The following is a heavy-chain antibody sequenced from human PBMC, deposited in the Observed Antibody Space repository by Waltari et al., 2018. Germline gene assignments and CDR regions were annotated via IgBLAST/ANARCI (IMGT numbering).Heavy chain of an antibody. D-gene: IGHD1-1*01. Sequence: QVQLQQRGAGLLKPSETLSLTCAVYGRSFSGYYWSSLGQPPGTGLEWIREINQSGSTNNKRSLKSRGTIAVETSKNQFSRKLSSVTAADTAVYYCASASQLERRKGRYYDYGMDVWGQGTLVTVSS. CDR3: ASASQLERRKGRYYDYGMDV. V-gene: IGHV4-34*04. CDR1: GRSFSGYY. CDR2: INQSGST. J-gene: IGHJ6*02.